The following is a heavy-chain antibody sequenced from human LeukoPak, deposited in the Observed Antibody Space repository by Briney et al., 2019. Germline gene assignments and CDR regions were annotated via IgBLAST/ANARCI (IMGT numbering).Heavy chain of an antibody. D-gene: IGHD2-15*01. J-gene: IGHJ4*02. CDR2: IYYSGST. CDR3: ARDNSGPNDY. Sequence: PSETLSLTCTVSGGSISSGGYYWSWIRQHPGTGLEWIGYIYYSGSTYYNPSLKSRVTISVDTSKNQFSLKLSSVTAADTAVYYCARDNSGPNDYWGQGTLVTVSS. CDR1: GGSISSGGYY. V-gene: IGHV4-31*03.